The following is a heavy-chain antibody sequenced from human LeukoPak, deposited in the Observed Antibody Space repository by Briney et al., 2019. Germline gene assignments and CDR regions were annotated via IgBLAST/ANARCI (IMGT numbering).Heavy chain of an antibody. V-gene: IGHV1-2*02. CDR2: INPNSGDT. CDR3: ARGSVNYCFDY. CDR1: GYTFTSYY. D-gene: IGHD1-7*01. J-gene: IGHJ4*02. Sequence: ASVKVSCKASGYTFTSYYMHWVRQAPGQGLEWMGWINPNSGDTNYAQKFQGRVTMTRDTSISTAYMELSRLRSDDAAVYYCARGSVNYCFDYWGQGTLVSVSS.